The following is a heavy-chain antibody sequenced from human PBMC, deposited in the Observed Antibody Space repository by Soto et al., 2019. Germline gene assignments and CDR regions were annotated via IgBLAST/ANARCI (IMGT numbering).Heavy chain of an antibody. Sequence: GASVKVSCKASGYTFTSYGISWVRQAPGQGLEWMGGIIPIFGTANYAQKFQGRVTITADESTSTAYMELSSLRSEDTAVYYCARALRSGYYPSGYWGQGTLVTVSS. CDR2: IIPIFGTA. CDR3: ARALRSGYYPSGY. CDR1: GYTFTSYG. J-gene: IGHJ4*02. D-gene: IGHD3-22*01. V-gene: IGHV1-69*13.